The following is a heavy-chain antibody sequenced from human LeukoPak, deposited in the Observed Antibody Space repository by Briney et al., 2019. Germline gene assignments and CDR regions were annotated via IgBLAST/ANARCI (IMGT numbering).Heavy chain of an antibody. CDR1: GFTFDDYA. CDR3: AKPRNYLDAFDI. J-gene: IGHJ3*02. D-gene: IGHD1-7*01. CDR2: ISGSGDTT. Sequence: PGGSLRLSCAASGFTFDDYAMHWVRQAPGKGLEWVSGISGSGDTTFYADSVKGRFTISRDNSKNTLYLQMNSLRAEDTAVYYCAKPRNYLDAFDIWGQGTMVTVSS. V-gene: IGHV3-23*01.